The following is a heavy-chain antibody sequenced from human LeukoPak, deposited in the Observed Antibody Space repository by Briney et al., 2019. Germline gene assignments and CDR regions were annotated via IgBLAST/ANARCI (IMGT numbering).Heavy chain of an antibody. D-gene: IGHD2-2*01. CDR1: GYTFTSYA. CDR3: ARDIAPYCSSTSCYAFDI. Sequence: ASVKVSCKASGYTFTSYAMHWVRQAPGQRLEWMGWISAYNGNTNYAQKLQGRVTMTTDTSTSTAYMELRSLRSDDTAVYYCARDIAPYCSSTSCYAFDIWGQGTMVTVSS. CDR2: ISAYNGNT. V-gene: IGHV1-18*01. J-gene: IGHJ3*02.